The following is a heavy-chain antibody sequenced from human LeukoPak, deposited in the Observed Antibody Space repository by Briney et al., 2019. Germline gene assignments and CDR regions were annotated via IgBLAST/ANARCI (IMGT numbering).Heavy chain of an antibody. V-gene: IGHV4-34*01. Sequence: SETLSLTCAVYGGSFSGYYWSWIRQPPGKGLEWIGEINHSGSTNYNPSLKSRVTISVDTSKNQFSLKLSSVTAADTAVYYCARDRRKDYDFWSGYKNYYYYGMGVWGQGTTVTVSS. CDR1: GGSFSGYY. CDR2: INHSGST. D-gene: IGHD3-3*01. CDR3: ARDRRKDYDFWSGYKNYYYYGMGV. J-gene: IGHJ6*02.